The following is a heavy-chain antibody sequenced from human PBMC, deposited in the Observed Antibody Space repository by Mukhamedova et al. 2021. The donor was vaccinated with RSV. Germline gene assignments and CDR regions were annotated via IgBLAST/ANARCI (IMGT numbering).Heavy chain of an antibody. CDR3: ARAVVVPAGGHNWFDP. V-gene: IGHV1-69*06. CDR2: IIPIFGTA. J-gene: IGHJ5*02. Sequence: GWMGGIIPIFGTANYAQKFQGRVTITADKSTSTAYMELSSLRSEDTAVYYRARAVVVPAGGHNWFDPWGQGTLVTVSS. D-gene: IGHD2-2*01.